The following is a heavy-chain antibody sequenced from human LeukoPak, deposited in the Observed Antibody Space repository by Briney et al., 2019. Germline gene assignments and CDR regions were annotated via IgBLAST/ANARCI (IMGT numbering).Heavy chain of an antibody. CDR1: GFTFSSYS. Sequence: GGSLRLSCAASGFTFSSYSMNWVRQAPGKGLEWVSSISSSSSYIYYADSVKGRFTISRDNAKNSLYLQMNSLRAEDMALYYCAKAAYSSGWYPPDYWGQGTLVTVSS. V-gene: IGHV3-21*04. CDR2: ISSSSSYI. D-gene: IGHD6-19*01. CDR3: AKAAYSSGWYPPDY. J-gene: IGHJ4*02.